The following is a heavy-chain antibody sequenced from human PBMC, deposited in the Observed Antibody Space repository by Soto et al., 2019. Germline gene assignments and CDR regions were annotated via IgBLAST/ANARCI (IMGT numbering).Heavy chain of an antibody. CDR3: AIVPTIRGYYFDY. J-gene: IGHJ4*02. CDR1: GGSISSSSYY. V-gene: IGHV4-39*01. D-gene: IGHD5-12*01. CDR2: IYYSGST. Sequence: SETLSLTCTVSGGSISSSSYYWGWIRQPPGKGLEWIGSIYYSGSTYYNPSLKSRVTISVDTSKNQFSLKLSSVTAADTAVYYCAIVPTIRGYYFDYWGQGTLVTVSS.